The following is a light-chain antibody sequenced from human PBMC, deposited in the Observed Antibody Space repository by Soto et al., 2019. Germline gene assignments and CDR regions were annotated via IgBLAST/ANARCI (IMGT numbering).Light chain of an antibody. CDR2: EVS. CDR1: SSDVGSYNR. V-gene: IGLV2-18*02. CDR3: SSYTSSSTYV. Sequence: QSALTQPPSVSGSPGQSVTISCNGTSSDVGSYNRVSWYQQPPGTAPKLMISEVSNRPSGVPDRFSGSKSGNTASLTISGLQAEDEADYYCSSYTSSSTYVFGTGTKLTVL. J-gene: IGLJ1*01.